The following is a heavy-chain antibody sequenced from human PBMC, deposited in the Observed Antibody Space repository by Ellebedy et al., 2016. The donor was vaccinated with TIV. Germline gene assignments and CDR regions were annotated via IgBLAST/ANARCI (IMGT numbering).Heavy chain of an antibody. CDR1: ASAFTGNA. D-gene: IGHD1-26*01. CDR2: ISYDGSNK. V-gene: IGHV3-30-3*01. Sequence: GGSLRLSCVASASAFTGNAMHWVRQAPGKGLEWVAVISYDGSNKYYADSVKGRFTISRDNSKNTLYLQMNSLRAEDTAVYYCARVSREVAFDIWGQGTMVTVSS. J-gene: IGHJ3*02. CDR3: ARVSREVAFDI.